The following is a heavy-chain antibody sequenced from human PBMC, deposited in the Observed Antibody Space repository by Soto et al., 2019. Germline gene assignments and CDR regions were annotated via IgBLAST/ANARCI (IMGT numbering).Heavy chain of an antibody. V-gene: IGHV3-30*18. CDR1: GFTFSSYG. CDR2: ISYDGSNK. D-gene: IGHD5-18*01. Sequence: GGSLRLSCAASGFTFSSYGMHWVRQAPGKGLEWVAVISYDGSNKYYADSVKGRFTISRDNSKNTLYLQMNSLRAEDTAVYYCAKGYSYGRTFDYWGQGTLVTVSS. J-gene: IGHJ4*02. CDR3: AKGYSYGRTFDY.